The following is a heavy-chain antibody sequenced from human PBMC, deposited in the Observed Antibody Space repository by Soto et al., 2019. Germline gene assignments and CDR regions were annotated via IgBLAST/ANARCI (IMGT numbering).Heavy chain of an antibody. J-gene: IGHJ6*02. CDR1: GGSSSSSSYY. Sequence: SETLSLTCTVSGGSSSSSSYYWGWIRQPPGKGLEWIGSIYYSGSTYYNPSLKSRVTISVDTSKNQFSLKLSSVTAADTAVYYCAKISSSLYYYYGMDVWGQGTMVTVSS. CDR2: IYYSGST. CDR3: AKISSSLYYYYGMDV. V-gene: IGHV4-39*01. D-gene: IGHD6-6*01.